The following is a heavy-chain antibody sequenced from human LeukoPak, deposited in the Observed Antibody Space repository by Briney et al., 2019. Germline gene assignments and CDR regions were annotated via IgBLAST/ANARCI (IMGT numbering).Heavy chain of an antibody. CDR2: ITGSGTFT. CDR1: GITFINYS. Sequence: GGSLRLSCAASGITFINYSMTWVRQAPGKGLEWVSAITGSGTFTDYADSVRGRFTISRGNSKNTLYLQMNSLRAEDTAIYYCAKRSAESSGYFDSWGQGTLVTVSS. D-gene: IGHD6-19*01. V-gene: IGHV3-23*01. J-gene: IGHJ4*02. CDR3: AKRSAESSGYFDS.